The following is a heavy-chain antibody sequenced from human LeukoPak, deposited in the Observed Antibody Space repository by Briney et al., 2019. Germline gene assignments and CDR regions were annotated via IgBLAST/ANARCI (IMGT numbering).Heavy chain of an antibody. D-gene: IGHD3-16*01. CDR1: GFTFSNYA. CDR3: ARYGGFLDY. CDR2: ISYDGRNQ. Sequence: GGSLRLSCAASGFTFSNYAMHWVRQAPGKGLEWVAVISYDGRNQYYADSVKGRFTVSRDDSKSTLYLQMNSLRGEDTAVYNCARYGGFLDYWGQGTLVTVSS. J-gene: IGHJ4*02. V-gene: IGHV3-30*04.